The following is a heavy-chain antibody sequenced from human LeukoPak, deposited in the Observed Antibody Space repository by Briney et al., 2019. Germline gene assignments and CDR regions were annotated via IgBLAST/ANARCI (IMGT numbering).Heavy chain of an antibody. CDR1: GGSTSSSNYY. V-gene: IGHV4-39*01. D-gene: IGHD3-10*01. CDR3: ASTIRGGIVLLWEH. CDR2: IYYSGTT. Sequence: PSETLSLTCTVSGGSTSSSNYYWGWIRQPPGQGLEWVGTIYYSGTTSYNPSLKSRLTISVDTSNNQFSLKVTSVTAADTAVYYCASTIRGGIVLLWEHWGQGTLVTVSS. J-gene: IGHJ4*02.